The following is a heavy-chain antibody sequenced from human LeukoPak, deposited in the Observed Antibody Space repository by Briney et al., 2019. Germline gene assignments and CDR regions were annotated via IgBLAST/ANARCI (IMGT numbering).Heavy chain of an antibody. CDR1: GGSISSSSYY. CDR2: IYYSGST. CDR3: ASRGGLQEYFDY. D-gene: IGHD3-16*01. J-gene: IGHJ4*02. Sequence: PSETLSLTCTVSGGSISSSSYYWGWIRQPPGKGLEWIGSIYYSGSTYYNPSLKSRVTISVDTSKNQFSLKLSSVTAADTAVYYCASRGGLQEYFDYWGQGTLVTVSS. V-gene: IGHV4-39*07.